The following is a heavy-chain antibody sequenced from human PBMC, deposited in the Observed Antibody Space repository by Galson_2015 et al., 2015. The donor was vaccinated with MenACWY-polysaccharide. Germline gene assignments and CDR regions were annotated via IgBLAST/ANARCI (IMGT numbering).Heavy chain of an antibody. CDR3: ARDTDYSFDY. D-gene: IGHD4-11*01. CDR2: ISSNGGST. J-gene: IGHJ4*02. CDR1: GFTFSSYA. Sequence: SLRLSCAASGFTFSSYAMHWVRQAPGKGLEYVSAISSNGGSTYYANSVKGRFTISRDDSKNTLYLQMGSLRAEDMAVHYCARDTDYSFDYWGQGTLVTVSS. V-gene: IGHV3-64*01.